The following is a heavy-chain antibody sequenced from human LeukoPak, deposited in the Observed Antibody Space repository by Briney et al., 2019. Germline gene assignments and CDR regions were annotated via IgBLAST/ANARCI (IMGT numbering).Heavy chain of an antibody. Sequence: GGSLRLSCAASGFTFSSYWMNWARQAPGKGLEWVSAISGGGDITYYADSVTGRFTISRDNSKDTLFLQMHSLRPGDTAVYYCVREDTPATANYWGQGTLVTISS. CDR2: ISGGGDIT. CDR1: GFTFSSYW. CDR3: VREDTPATANY. D-gene: IGHD2-21*02. V-gene: IGHV3-23*01. J-gene: IGHJ4*02.